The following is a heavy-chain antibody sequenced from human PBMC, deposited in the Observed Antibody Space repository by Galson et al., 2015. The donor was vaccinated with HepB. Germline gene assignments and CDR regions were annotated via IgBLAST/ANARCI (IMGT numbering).Heavy chain of an antibody. Sequence: SLRLSCAASGFTFSDYYMSWIRQAPGKGLEWVSYISSSSSYTNYADSVKGRFTISRDNAKNSLYLQMNSLRAGDTAVYYCARERMSGWYTSKGFDYWGQGTLFTVSS. D-gene: IGHD6-19*01. CDR2: ISSSSSYT. CDR1: GFTFSDYY. J-gene: IGHJ4*02. V-gene: IGHV3-11*06. CDR3: ARERMSGWYTSKGFDY.